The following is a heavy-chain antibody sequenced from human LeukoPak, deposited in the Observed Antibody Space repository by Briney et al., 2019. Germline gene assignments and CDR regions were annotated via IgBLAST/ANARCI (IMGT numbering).Heavy chain of an antibody. V-gene: IGHV1-2*02. D-gene: IGHD1-26*01. J-gene: IGHJ4*02. CDR2: INPNSGGT. CDR3: ARGLIGSGSYGATTDY. CDR1: GYTFTGYY. Sequence: GASVKVSCKASGYTFTGYYMHWVRQAPGQGLEWMGWINPNSGGTNYAQKFQGRVTMTRDTSISTAYMELSSLRSEDTAVYYCARGLIGSGSYGATTDYWGQGTLVTVSS.